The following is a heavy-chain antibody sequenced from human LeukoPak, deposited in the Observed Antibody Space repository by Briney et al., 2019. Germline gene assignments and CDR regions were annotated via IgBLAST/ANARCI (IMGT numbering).Heavy chain of an antibody. Sequence: GASVKVSCKVSGYTLTELSVHWVRQAPGKGLEWMGGFDPEDGETIYAQKFQGRVTMTRDASTSTVYMELSSLRFEDTAVYYCARGWSGYSTYYFDYWGQGTLVTVSS. D-gene: IGHD3-3*01. CDR1: GYTLTELS. CDR3: ARGWSGYSTYYFDY. J-gene: IGHJ4*02. V-gene: IGHV1-24*01. CDR2: FDPEDGET.